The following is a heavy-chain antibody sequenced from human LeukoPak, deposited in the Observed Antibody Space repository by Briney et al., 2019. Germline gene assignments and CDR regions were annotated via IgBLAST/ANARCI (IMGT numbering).Heavy chain of an antibody. V-gene: IGHV5-51*01. CDR2: IYPGDSDT. CDR1: GYSFTSYW. CDR3: ARGYCSSTSCSREYYFDY. Sequence: GESLKISCKGSGYSFTSYWIGWVRQMPGKGLEWMGIIYPGDSDTRYSPSFQGQVTISADKSISTAYLQWSSLNASDTAMYYCARGYCSSTSCSREYYFDYWGQGTLVTVSS. D-gene: IGHD2-2*01. J-gene: IGHJ4*02.